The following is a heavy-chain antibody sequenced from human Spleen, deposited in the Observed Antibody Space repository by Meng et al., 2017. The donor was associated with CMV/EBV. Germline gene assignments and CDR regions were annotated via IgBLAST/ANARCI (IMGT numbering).Heavy chain of an antibody. CDR2: INQSGRT. CDR3: ARKDYYDITGHAVDI. V-gene: IGHV4-34*01. J-gene: IGHJ3*02. Sequence: SETLSLTCAFSGGSFSDYYWSWIRQPPGKGLEWIGEINQSGRTNCNPTLKSRVTISVDTSKNLFSLNLTSVTAADTAVYYCARKDYYDITGHAVDIWGQGTMVTVSS. CDR1: GGSFSDYY. D-gene: IGHD3-22*01.